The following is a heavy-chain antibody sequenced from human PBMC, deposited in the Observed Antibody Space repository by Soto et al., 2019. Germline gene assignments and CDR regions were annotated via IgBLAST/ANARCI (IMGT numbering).Heavy chain of an antibody. CDR2: INPSGGST. J-gene: IGHJ5*02. D-gene: IGHD6-19*01. V-gene: IGHV1-46*01. CDR3: ARETRPYSSGWYLLA. CDR1: GYTFTSYY. Sequence: QVQLVQSGAEVKKPGASVKVSCKASGYTFTSYYMHWVRQPPGQGLEWMGIINPSGGSTSYAQKFEGRVTMTRDTSTSTGYMELSSLRSADTAVYYCARETRPYSSGWYLLAWGQGTLVTVSS.